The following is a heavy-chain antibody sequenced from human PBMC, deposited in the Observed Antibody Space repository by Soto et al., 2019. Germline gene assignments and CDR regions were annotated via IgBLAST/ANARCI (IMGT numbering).Heavy chain of an antibody. V-gene: IGHV1-69*13. CDR3: GRNLRYGDDYYYGMDV. CDR1: GGTFSSYA. CDR2: IIPIFGTA. Sequence: ASVKVSCKASGGTFSSYAISWVRQAPGQGLEWMGGIIPIFGTANYAQKFQGRVTITADESTSTAYMELSSLRSEDTAVYYCGRNLRYGDDYYYGMDVWGQGTTVTVS. D-gene: IGHD4-17*01. J-gene: IGHJ6*02.